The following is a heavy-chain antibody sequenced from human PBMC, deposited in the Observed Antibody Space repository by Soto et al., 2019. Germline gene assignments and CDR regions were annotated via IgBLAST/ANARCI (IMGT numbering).Heavy chain of an antibody. CDR1: GGSISSSSYY. CDR2: IYYSGST. J-gene: IGHJ4*02. CDR3: ASAPGYSYGWYYFDY. D-gene: IGHD5-18*01. Sequence: SETLSLTCTVSGGSISSSSYYWGWIRQPPGKGLEWIGSIYYSGSTYYNPSLKSRVTISVDTSKNQFSLKLSSVTAADTAVYYCASAPGYSYGWYYFDYWGQGTLVNVSS. V-gene: IGHV4-39*01.